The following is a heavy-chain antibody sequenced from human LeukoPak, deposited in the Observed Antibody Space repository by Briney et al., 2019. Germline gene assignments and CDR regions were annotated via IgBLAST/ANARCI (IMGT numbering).Heavy chain of an antibody. CDR2: IRNKANNYAT. CDR3: AKEPTIVVVPAAIGD. D-gene: IGHD2-2*02. CDR1: GFTFSVSA. V-gene: IGHV3-73*01. Sequence: GGSLRLSCAASGFTFSVSAIYWVRQPSGRGLEWIGRIRNKANNYATAYAASVRGRFTISREDSKNTLYLQMNSLRAEDTAVYYCAKEPTIVVVPAAIGDWGQGTLVTVSS. J-gene: IGHJ4*02.